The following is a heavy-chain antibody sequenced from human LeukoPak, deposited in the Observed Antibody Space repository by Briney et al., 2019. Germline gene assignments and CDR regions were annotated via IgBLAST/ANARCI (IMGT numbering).Heavy chain of an antibody. Sequence: SETLSLTCTVSGGSISSGDYYWSWIRQPPGKGLEWIGYIYYSGSTYYNPSLKSRVTISVDTSKNQFSLKLSSVTAADTAVYYCARGGPDDPFDWYFDLWGRGTLVTVSS. D-gene: IGHD3-16*01. CDR1: GGSISSGDYY. V-gene: IGHV4-30-4*08. CDR3: ARGGPDDPFDWYFDL. J-gene: IGHJ2*01. CDR2: IYYSGST.